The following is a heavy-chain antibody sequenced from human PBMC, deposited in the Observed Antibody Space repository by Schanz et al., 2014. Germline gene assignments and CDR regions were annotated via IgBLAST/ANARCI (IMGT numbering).Heavy chain of an antibody. CDR1: GFTFSSYA. J-gene: IGHJ4*02. V-gene: IGHV3-7*01. Sequence: VQLVESGGGLVQPGGSLRLSCAGSGFTFSSYAMNWVRQAPGKGLDWVGIIKPDGSEKFYVDSVKGRFTISRDNAKNLMYLHLNSLRAEDTAVYYCAREVGGSFGQHYWGQGTLVTVSS. D-gene: IGHD1-26*01. CDR3: AREVGGSFGQHY. CDR2: IKPDGSEK.